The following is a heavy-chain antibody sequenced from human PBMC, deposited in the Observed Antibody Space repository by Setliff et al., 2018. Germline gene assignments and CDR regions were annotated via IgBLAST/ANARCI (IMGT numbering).Heavy chain of an antibody. D-gene: IGHD3-22*01. V-gene: IGHV4-4*07. CDR3: ARCASSGYHDFDY. CDR1: GGSISTYY. J-gene: IGHJ4*02. CDR2: IYTSGST. Sequence: SETLSLTCSVSGGSISTYYWSWIRQPAGKGLEWIGRIYTSGSTNYNPSLKSRVTMSLDTSKNQFSLKLTSVTAADTALYYCARCASSGYHDFDYWGQGTLVTVSS.